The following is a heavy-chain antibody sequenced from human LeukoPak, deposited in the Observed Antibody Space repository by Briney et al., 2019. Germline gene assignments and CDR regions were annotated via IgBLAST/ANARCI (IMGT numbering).Heavy chain of an antibody. Sequence: SVKVSCKASGGTFSSYAISWVRQAPGQGLEWMGGIIPIFGTTNYAQKFQGRVTITADESTSTAYTELNSLRSEDTAVYYCATLGGDYSNYGMDVWGQGTTVTVSS. J-gene: IGHJ6*02. V-gene: IGHV1-69*13. CDR1: GGTFSSYA. CDR2: IIPIFGTT. CDR3: ATLGGDYSNYGMDV. D-gene: IGHD4-11*01.